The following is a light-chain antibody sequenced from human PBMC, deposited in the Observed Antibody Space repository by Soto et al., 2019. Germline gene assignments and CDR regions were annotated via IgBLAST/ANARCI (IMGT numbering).Light chain of an antibody. CDR1: SSNIGSNT. CDR3: AAWEDSLNGHVV. V-gene: IGLV1-44*01. Sequence: QSVLTQPPSASGTPGQRVTISCSGSSSNIGSNTVNWYQQLPGTAPKLLIYSNHQRPSGVPDRFSGSKSGTSASLAISGLQAEDESDYYCAAWEDSLNGHVVFGGGTQLTVL. CDR2: SNH. J-gene: IGLJ2*01.